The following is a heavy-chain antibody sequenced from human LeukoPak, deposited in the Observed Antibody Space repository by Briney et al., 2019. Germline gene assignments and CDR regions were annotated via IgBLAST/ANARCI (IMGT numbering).Heavy chain of an antibody. V-gene: IGHV3-11*04. CDR3: ARVEERSSWYPRYYYYYMDV. D-gene: IGHD6-13*01. Sequence: GGSLRLSCAASGFTFSDYYMSWIRQAPGKGLEWVSYISSSGSTIYYADSVKGRFTISRDNAKNSLYLQMNSLRAEDTAVYYCARVEERSSWYPRYYYYYMDVWGKGTTVTVSS. CDR1: GFTFSDYY. CDR2: ISSSGSTI. J-gene: IGHJ6*03.